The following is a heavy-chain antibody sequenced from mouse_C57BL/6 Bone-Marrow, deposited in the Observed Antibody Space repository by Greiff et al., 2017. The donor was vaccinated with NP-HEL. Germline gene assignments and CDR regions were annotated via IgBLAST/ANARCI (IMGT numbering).Heavy chain of an antibody. CDR1: GFSLTSYG. Sequence: VHLVESGPGLVQPSQSLSITCTVSGFSLTSYGVHWVRQSPGKGLEWLGVIWRGGSTDYNAAFMSRLSITKDNSKSQVFFKMNSLQADDTAIYYCAKWDGSSYAMDYWGQGTSVTVSS. CDR3: AKWDGSSYAMDY. CDR2: IWRGGST. D-gene: IGHD1-1*01. V-gene: IGHV2-5*01. J-gene: IGHJ4*01.